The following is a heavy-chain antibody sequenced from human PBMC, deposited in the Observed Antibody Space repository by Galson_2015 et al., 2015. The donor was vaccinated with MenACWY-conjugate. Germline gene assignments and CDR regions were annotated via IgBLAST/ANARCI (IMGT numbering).Heavy chain of an antibody. CDR2: ISATSATI. D-gene: IGHD6-13*01. CDR1: GFTFSSFS. Sequence: LRLSCAASGFTFSSFSMNWVRQAPGKGLEWVSSISATSATIYYADSVKGRFTISRDNAKNSLYLQMNSLRAEDTAVYYCARTAGSVPPWGLGTLVTVSS. J-gene: IGHJ5*02. V-gene: IGHV3-21*01. CDR3: ARTAGSVPP.